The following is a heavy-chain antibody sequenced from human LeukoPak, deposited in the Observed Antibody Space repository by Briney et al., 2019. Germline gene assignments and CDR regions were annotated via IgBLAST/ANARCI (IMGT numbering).Heavy chain of an antibody. CDR2: ISGSGGRT. CDR1: GITLSNYG. D-gene: IGHD3-22*01. CDR3: AKRGVVIRVILVGFHKEANYFDS. J-gene: IGHJ4*02. V-gene: IGHV3-23*01. Sequence: GGSLRLSCAVSGITLSNYGMSWVRQAPGKGLEWVAGISGSGGRTNYADSVKGRFTVSRDNPKNNLSVQMNSLRAEDTAVYFCAKRGVVIRVILVGFHKEANYFDSWGQGVLVTVSS.